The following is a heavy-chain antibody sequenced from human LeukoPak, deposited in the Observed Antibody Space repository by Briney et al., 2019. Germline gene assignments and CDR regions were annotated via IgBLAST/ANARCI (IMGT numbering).Heavy chain of an antibody. D-gene: IGHD3-10*01. CDR3: ARSELLWFGGVNSGFDY. V-gene: IGHV4-38-2*02. CDR1: DYSISSGYY. J-gene: IGHJ4*02. Sequence: SETLSLTCTVSDYSISSGYYWGWIRQPPGKGLEWIGHVYYSGSTNYNPSLKSRVTISVDTSKNQFSLKLSSVTAADTAVYYCARSELLWFGGVNSGFDYWGQGTLVTVSS. CDR2: VYYSGST.